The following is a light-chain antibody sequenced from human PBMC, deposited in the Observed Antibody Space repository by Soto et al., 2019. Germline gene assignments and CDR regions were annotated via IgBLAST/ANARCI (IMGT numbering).Light chain of an antibody. CDR3: HQTAANPWT. CDR1: QYINTR. J-gene: IGKJ1*01. Sequence: EIVLTQSPATLSSFPGDRVTLSCRASQYINTRLAWYQHRPGQAPRLLIYQTSLRAAGIPARFSASGSGTAFTLTISDVQPEDFALYYCHQTAANPWTFAQGTKVEIK. CDR2: QTS. V-gene: IGKV3-11*01.